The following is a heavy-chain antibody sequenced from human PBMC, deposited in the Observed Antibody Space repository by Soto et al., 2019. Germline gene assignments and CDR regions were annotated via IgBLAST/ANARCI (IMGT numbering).Heavy chain of an antibody. J-gene: IGHJ5*02. D-gene: IGHD2-2*01. Sequence: QVQLVQSGAEVKKPGASVKVSCKASGYTFTSHDINWMRQATGQGLEWMGWMNPNSGHTNYAQKLQGRVTMTRDTSISTAYMELTNLRSKDTAIYYCASDMSTTWGQGTLVTVSS. CDR2: MNPNSGHT. CDR1: GYTFTSHD. V-gene: IGHV1-8*01. CDR3: ASDMSTT.